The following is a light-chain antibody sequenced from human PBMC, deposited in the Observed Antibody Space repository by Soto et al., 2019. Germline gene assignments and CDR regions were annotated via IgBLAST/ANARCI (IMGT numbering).Light chain of an antibody. Sequence: QSVLTQPPSASGSPGQSVTISCTGTSNDVGYYKYVSWYQHHPGKAPKLIIFEVTERPSGVPARFSGSKSGNTASLTISGLQAEDEADYYCSSYTSSSTRVFGGGTKLTVL. CDR3: SSYTSSSTRV. CDR2: EVT. V-gene: IGLV2-18*02. J-gene: IGLJ3*02. CDR1: SNDVGYYKY.